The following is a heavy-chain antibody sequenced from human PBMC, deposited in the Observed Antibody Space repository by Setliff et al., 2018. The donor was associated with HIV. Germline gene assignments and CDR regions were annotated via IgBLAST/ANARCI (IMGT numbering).Heavy chain of an antibody. CDR2: IIPMFGTA. Sequence: ASVKVSCKASGGTFGSYAVSWVRQAPGQGLEWMGGIIPMFGTAKYAQKFQARVTLTTDESTSTAYMEVSGLKSVDTAVYYCAREIGDYYDTSGYSPPTDYYYGMDVWG. CDR3: AREIGDYYDTSGYSPPTDYYYGMDV. V-gene: IGHV1-69*05. D-gene: IGHD3-22*01. CDR1: GGTFGSYA. J-gene: IGHJ6*01.